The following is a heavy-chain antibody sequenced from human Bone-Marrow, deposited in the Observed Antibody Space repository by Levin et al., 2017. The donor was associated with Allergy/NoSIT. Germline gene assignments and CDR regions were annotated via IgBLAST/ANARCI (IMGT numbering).Heavy chain of an antibody. CDR1: GFTFSTFA. J-gene: IGHJ5*02. CDR2: ISGSAGSA. CDR3: AREQRYRYGYGARRFDL. Sequence: GGSLRLSCAASGFTFSTFAMNWVRQAPGKGLEWVSVISGSAGSAYYADSVKGRFTISRDTSRDTLYLQINSLRAEDTAIYYCAREQRYRYGYGARRFDLWDQGTLVTVSS. D-gene: IGHD5-18*01. V-gene: IGHV3-23*01.